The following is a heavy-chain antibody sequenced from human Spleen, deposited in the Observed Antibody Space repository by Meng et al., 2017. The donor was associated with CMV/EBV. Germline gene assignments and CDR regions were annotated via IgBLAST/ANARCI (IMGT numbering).Heavy chain of an antibody. CDR2: ISAYNGNT. CDR1: GYVFTTYG. J-gene: IGHJ6*02. D-gene: IGHD6-6*01. CDR3: ASAEYSSSSASLGYYGMDV. Sequence: ASVKVSCKTSGYVFTTYGISWVRQAPGQGLEWMGWISAYNGNTNYAQKLQGRVTMTTDTSTSTAYMELRSLRSDDTAVYYCASAEYSSSSASLGYYGMDVWGQGTTVTVSS. V-gene: IGHV1-18*01.